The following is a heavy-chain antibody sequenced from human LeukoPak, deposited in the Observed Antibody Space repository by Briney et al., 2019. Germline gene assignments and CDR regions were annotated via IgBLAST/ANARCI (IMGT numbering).Heavy chain of an antibody. J-gene: IGHJ6*04. CDR2: ISGSGGST. CDR1: GFTFSSYA. CDR3: AKDQDSGYPGYGMDV. V-gene: IGHV3-23*01. D-gene: IGHD5-12*01. Sequence: PGGSLRLSCAASGFTFSSYAMGWVRQAPGKGLEWVSAISGSGGSTYYADSVKGRFTISRDNSKNTLYLQMNSLRAEDTAVYYCAKDQDSGYPGYGMDVWGKGTTVTVSS.